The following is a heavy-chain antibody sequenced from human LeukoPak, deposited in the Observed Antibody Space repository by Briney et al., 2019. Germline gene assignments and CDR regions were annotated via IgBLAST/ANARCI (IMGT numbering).Heavy chain of an antibody. V-gene: IGHV1-46*01. J-gene: IGHJ6*02. CDR1: RYPDTIYY. Sequence: GASVKVSCKASRYPDTIYYMQGVRRASGQGLEWMGILNPSGGSTSYAQKFQGTATLTRATSTSTVYMELSSLRSEDTAVYYCASVYNYGMDVWGQGTTVIVSS. CDR3: ASVYNYGMDV. CDR2: LNPSGGST.